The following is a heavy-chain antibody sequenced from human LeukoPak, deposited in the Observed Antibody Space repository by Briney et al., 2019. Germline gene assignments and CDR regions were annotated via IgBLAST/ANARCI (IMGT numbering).Heavy chain of an antibody. CDR3: ARGLVVVPAATPTHRRYYYGMDV. CDR1: GYTFTSYY. Sequence: ASVNVSCKASGYTFTSYYMHWVRQAPGQGLEWMGLINPSGGSTSYAQKFQGRVTMTRDTSTSTVYMELSSLRSEDTAVYYCARGLVVVPAATPTHRRYYYGMDVWGQGTTVTVSS. CDR2: INPSGGST. V-gene: IGHV1-46*01. J-gene: IGHJ6*02. D-gene: IGHD2-2*01.